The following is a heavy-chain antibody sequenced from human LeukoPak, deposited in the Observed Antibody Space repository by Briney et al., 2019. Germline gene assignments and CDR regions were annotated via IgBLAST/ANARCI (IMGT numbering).Heavy chain of an antibody. CDR1: GYTFTGYY. V-gene: IGHV1-18*04. D-gene: IGHD3-22*01. CDR2: ISAYNGNT. J-gene: IGHJ4*02. CDR3: AREYYYDSSGTDYFDY. Sequence: ASVKVSCKASGYTFTGYYMHWVRQAPGQGLEWMGWISAYNGNTNYAQKLQGRVTMTTDTSTSTAYMELRSLRSDDTAVYYCAREYYYDSSGTDYFDYWGQGTLVTVSS.